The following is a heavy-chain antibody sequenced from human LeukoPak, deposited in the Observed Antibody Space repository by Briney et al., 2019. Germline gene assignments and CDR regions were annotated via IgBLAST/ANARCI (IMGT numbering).Heavy chain of an antibody. Sequence: PSETLSLTCTVSGGSISSYYWSWIRQPPGKGLEWIGYIYYSGSTNYNPSLKSRVTISVDTSKNQFSLKLSSVTAADTAVYYCARRNRYDSWSGYHSDYWGQGTLVTVSS. CDR2: IYYSGST. CDR3: ARRNRYDSWSGYHSDY. J-gene: IGHJ4*02. CDR1: GGSISSYY. V-gene: IGHV4-59*08. D-gene: IGHD3-3*01.